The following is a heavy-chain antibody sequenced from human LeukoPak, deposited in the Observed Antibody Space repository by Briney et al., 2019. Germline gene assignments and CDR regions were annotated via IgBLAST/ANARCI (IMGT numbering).Heavy chain of an antibody. CDR2: ICSSSSNI. CDR1: LFTFSSYS. D-gene: IGHD1-26*01. V-gene: IGHV3-21*01. CDR3: ARGHSPGYMDV. J-gene: IGHJ6*03. Sequence: VGALRLSRAASLFTFSSYSMNWVRQGPGKGLEWVSSICSSSSNIYYADSVTGRFTISRDNVKNSLYLQMNSLRAEDTAVYYCARGHSPGYMDVWGKGTTVTISS.